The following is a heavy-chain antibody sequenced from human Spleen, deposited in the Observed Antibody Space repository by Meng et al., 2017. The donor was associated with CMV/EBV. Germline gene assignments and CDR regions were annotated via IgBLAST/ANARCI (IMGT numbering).Heavy chain of an antibody. J-gene: IGHJ4*02. CDR1: GYIVTNYG. V-gene: IGHV1-2*02. CDR3: ARGTSEIDY. Sequence: ASVKVSCKASGYIVTNYGISWLRQAPGQGLEWMGWINPNSGGTNYAQKFQGRVTMTRDTSISTAYMELSRLRSDDTAVYYCARGTSEIDYWGQGTLVTVSS. CDR2: INPNSGGT.